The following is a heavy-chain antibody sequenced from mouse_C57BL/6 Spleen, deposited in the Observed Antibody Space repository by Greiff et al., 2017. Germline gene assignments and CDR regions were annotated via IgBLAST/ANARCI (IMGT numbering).Heavy chain of an antibody. Sequence: DVKLQESGPGLVKPSQSLSLTCSVTGYSITSGYYWNWIRPFPGNKLEWMGYISYDGSNNYNPSLKNRISFTRDTSKHQFFLKLNSVTTEDTSTYYCAREEGNSYWYFDVWGTGTTVTVSS. CDR2: ISYDGSN. CDR3: AREEGNSYWYFDV. V-gene: IGHV3-6*01. CDR1: GYSITSGYY. J-gene: IGHJ1*03. D-gene: IGHD2-1*01.